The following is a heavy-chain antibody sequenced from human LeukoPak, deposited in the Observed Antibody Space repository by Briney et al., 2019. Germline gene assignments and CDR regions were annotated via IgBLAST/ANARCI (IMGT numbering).Heavy chain of an antibody. Sequence: GGSLRLSCAASGFTFSSYGMHWVRQAPGRGLEWVAVISYDGSYKYYADSVKGRFTISRDNSKNTLYLQMNSLRAEDTAVYYCARSPSYWNYGYFDYWGQGTLVTVSS. J-gene: IGHJ4*02. CDR1: GFTFSSYG. V-gene: IGHV3-30*03. CDR3: ARSPSYWNYGYFDY. D-gene: IGHD1-7*01. CDR2: ISYDGSYK.